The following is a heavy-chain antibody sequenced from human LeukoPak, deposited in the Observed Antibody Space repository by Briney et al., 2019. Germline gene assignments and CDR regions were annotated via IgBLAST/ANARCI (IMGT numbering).Heavy chain of an antibody. CDR3: ARDGGYDFWSGYHLGFDY. D-gene: IGHD3-3*01. Sequence: PSETLSLTCTVSGGSISSYYWSWIRQPPGKGLEWIGYIYYSGSTNYNPSLKSRVTISVDTSKNQFSLKLSSVTAADTAVYYCARDGGYDFWSGYHLGFDYWGQGTLVTVSS. CDR1: GGSISSYY. CDR2: IYYSGST. J-gene: IGHJ4*02. V-gene: IGHV4-59*01.